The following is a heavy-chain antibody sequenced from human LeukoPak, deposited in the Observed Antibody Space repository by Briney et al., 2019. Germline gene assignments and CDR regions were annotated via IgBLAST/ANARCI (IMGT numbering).Heavy chain of an antibody. CDR3: AASMVTFGGIIDYYFDY. Sequence: GSSVKVSCKASGGTFSGYAINWVRQAPGQGLEWMGKIIPIFGTPNYAQKFQGRVTITTDESARIAYMELSSLRSEDTALYYCAASMVTFGGIIDYYFDYWGQGTLVTVSS. V-gene: IGHV1-69*05. CDR2: IIPIFGTP. D-gene: IGHD3-16*02. CDR1: GGTFSGYA. J-gene: IGHJ4*02.